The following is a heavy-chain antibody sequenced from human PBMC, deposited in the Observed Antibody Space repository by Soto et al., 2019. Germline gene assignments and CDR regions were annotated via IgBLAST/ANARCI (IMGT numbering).Heavy chain of an antibody. CDR1: VASINTGGFY. CDR3: ARVKVTTESFDS. CDR2: GSHTGSR. Sequence: TLSLTCSVSVASINTGGFYWIWVRQYPGKGLDWIGYGSHTGSRYLNPSLRSRITISLDTPNNQFSLRLTSVTAADTAVYYCARVKVTTESFDSWGQGSLVTVSS. J-gene: IGHJ4*02. D-gene: IGHD4-17*01. V-gene: IGHV4-31*03.